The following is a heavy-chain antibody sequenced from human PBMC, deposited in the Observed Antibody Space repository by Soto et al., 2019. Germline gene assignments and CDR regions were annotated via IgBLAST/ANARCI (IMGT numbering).Heavy chain of an antibody. J-gene: IGHJ4*02. CDR3: AKELGGYSYGYELDY. CDR1: GFTFDSYA. V-gene: IGHV3-9*01. Sequence: EVQLVDSGGGWVQPGWSLRLSCAASGFTFDSYAMHWVRQAPGKGLEWVSSISWNSGTTGYADSVKGRVTISRDNAKNSLYLQMDSLRAEDTALYYCAKELGGYSYGYELDYWGQGTLVTVSS. D-gene: IGHD5-18*01. CDR2: ISWNSGTT.